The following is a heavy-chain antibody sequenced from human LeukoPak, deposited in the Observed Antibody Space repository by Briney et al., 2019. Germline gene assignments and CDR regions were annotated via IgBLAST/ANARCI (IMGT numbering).Heavy chain of an antibody. D-gene: IGHD4-23*01. J-gene: IGHJ4*02. CDR1: GYSISSGYY. Sequence: SETLSLTCTVSGYSISSGYYWGWIRQPPGKGLEWIGSIYHSGSTYYNPSLKSRVTISVDTSKNQFSLKLSSVTAADTAVYYCARVRPLRWYLPFDYWGQGTLVTVSS. CDR3: ARVRPLRWYLPFDY. CDR2: IYHSGST. V-gene: IGHV4-38-2*02.